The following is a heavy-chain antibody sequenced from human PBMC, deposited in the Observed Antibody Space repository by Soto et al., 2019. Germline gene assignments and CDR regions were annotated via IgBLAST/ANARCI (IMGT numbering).Heavy chain of an antibody. CDR2: IKIDGSGE. CDR3: ACELELVDGVDH. V-gene: IGHV3-7*03. D-gene: IGHD2-8*02. J-gene: IGHJ4*02. CDR1: GFTFGHYW. Sequence: EVQMLQSGGGMVQPGGSLRLSCAASGFTFGHYWMRWVRQAPGKGLEWVANIKIDGSGEYYVDSVKARFAISRDNAKNSVFLQLNSLRTEDTAVYYCACELELVDGVDHWGQASLVIV.